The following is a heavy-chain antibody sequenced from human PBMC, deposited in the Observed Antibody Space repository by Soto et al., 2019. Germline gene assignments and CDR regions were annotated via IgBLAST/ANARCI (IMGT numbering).Heavy chain of an antibody. CDR2: ISSSSSYI. Sequence: PGGSLRLSCAASGFTFSSYSMNWVRQAPGKGLEWVSSISSSSSYIYYADSVKGRFTISRDNAKNSLYLQMNSLRAEDTAVYYCARDPSGYCSGGSCYGGYWGQGTLVTVAS. V-gene: IGHV3-21*01. CDR3: ARDPSGYCSGGSCYGGY. D-gene: IGHD2-15*01. CDR1: GFTFSSYS. J-gene: IGHJ4*02.